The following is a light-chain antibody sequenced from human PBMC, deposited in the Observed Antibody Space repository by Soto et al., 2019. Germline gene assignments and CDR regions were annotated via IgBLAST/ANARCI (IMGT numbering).Light chain of an antibody. Sequence: QSALTQPASVSGSPGQSITISCTGTSSDVGGYKYFSWYQQHPGKAPKLMIYEVSNRPSGVSNRFSGSKSGNTASLTVSGLQAEDEADYYCSSFASGSTLYVFGTGTKVTVL. CDR2: EVS. V-gene: IGLV2-14*01. CDR1: SSDVGGYKY. J-gene: IGLJ1*01. CDR3: SSFASGSTLYV.